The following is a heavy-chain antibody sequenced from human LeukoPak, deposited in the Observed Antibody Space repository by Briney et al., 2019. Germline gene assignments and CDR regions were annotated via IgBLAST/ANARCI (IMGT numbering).Heavy chain of an antibody. Sequence: ASVKVSCKASGYTFTGYYMHWVRQAPGQGLEWMGWISAYNGNTNYAQKLQGRVTMTTDTSTSTAYMELRSLRSDDTAVYYCARDKGPYSSITRGRFDYWGQGTLVTVSS. J-gene: IGHJ4*02. CDR3: ARDKGPYSSITRGRFDY. V-gene: IGHV1-18*04. CDR1: GYTFTGYY. CDR2: ISAYNGNT. D-gene: IGHD6-13*01.